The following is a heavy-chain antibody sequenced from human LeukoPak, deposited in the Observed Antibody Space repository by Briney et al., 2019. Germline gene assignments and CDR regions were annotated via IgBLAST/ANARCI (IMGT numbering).Heavy chain of an antibody. Sequence: SETLSLTCTVSGGSISSYYWSWIRQPPGKGLEWIGYIYYSGSTNYNPSLKSRVTISVDTSKNQFSLKLSSVTAADTAVYYCARSSGYYDILTGYYDGYFDYWGQGTLVTVSS. J-gene: IGHJ4*02. CDR3: ARSSGYYDILTGYYDGYFDY. CDR2: IYYSGST. D-gene: IGHD3-9*01. CDR1: GGSISSYY. V-gene: IGHV4-59*08.